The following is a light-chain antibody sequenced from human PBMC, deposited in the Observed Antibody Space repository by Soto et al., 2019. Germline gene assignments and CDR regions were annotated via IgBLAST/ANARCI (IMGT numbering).Light chain of an antibody. CDR1: QSINRF. Sequence: DIQMTQSPSSLSASVGDRVSITCRAGQSINRFLNWYQQKPGKPPKLLIYAASSLLSGVPSRFSSSGSGTDFTLTISSLQPEDFATYYCPQSYSSPQAFGPGTRVEIK. J-gene: IGKJ1*01. CDR2: AAS. CDR3: PQSYSSPQA. V-gene: IGKV1-39*01.